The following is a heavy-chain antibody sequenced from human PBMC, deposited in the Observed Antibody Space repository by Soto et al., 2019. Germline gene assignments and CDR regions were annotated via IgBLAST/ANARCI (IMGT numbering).Heavy chain of an antibody. CDR1: GYTFTSYG. CDR3: ARDRYSYYVFWRGPLPYYYYGRDV. V-gene: IGHV1-18*01. D-gene: IGHD3-3*01. CDR2: ITAYNGKT. Sequence: GASVKVSCKASGYTFTSYGISWVRPAPGQGLEWMGWITAYNGKTDYAQNFQGRVTMTTDTSTSTAYMELKSLRSDDPAVYYCARDRYSYYVFWRGPLPYYYYGRDVWGQGTPVTAP. J-gene: IGHJ6*02.